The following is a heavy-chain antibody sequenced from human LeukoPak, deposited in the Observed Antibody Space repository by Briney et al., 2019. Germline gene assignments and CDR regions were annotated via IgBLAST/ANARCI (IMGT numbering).Heavy chain of an antibody. V-gene: IGHV1-2*02. CDR3: ARDPSIAAQNWFDP. J-gene: IGHJ5*02. CDR1: GYTFTGYY. Sequence: ASVKVSCKASGYTFTGYYMHWVRQAPGQGLEWMGWINPNSGGTNYAQKFQGRVTMTRDTSISTAYMELSRLRSDDTAAYYCARDPSIAAQNWFDPWGQGTLVTVSS. CDR2: INPNSGGT. D-gene: IGHD6-6*01.